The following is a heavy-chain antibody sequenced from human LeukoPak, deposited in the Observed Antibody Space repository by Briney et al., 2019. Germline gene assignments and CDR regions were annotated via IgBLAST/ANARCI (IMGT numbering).Heavy chain of an antibody. D-gene: IGHD2-2*02. CDR1: GGSISSCY. V-gene: IGHV4-59*01. Sequence: SETLSLTCTVSGGSISSCYWSWIRQPPGKGLEWIGYIYYSGSTNYNPSLKSRVTISVDTSKNQFSLKLSSVTAADTAVYYCAREGGYCSSTSCYRGWFDPWGQGTLVTVSS. CDR2: IYYSGST. CDR3: AREGGYCSSTSCYRGWFDP. J-gene: IGHJ5*02.